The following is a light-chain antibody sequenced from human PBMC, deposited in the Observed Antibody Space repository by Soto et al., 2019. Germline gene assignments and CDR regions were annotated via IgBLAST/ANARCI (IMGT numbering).Light chain of an antibody. CDR3: QQYNGYRWT. V-gene: IGKV1-5*03. CDR1: QDIGNW. CDR2: SAS. J-gene: IGKJ1*01. Sequence: DIQVTQSPPSMAASVGDRVTITCRASQDIGNWMTWYQQKPGKAPKLLIYSASTLVRGVPSRFSGSGSGTEFTLTISSLQPDDFATYYCQQYNGYRWTFGQGTKVDIK.